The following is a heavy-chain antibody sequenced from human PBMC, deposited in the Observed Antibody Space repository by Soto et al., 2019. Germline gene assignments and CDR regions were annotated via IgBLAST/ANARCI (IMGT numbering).Heavy chain of an antibody. CDR1: GYTFTTYP. CDR2: INPVNGDT. D-gene: IGHD3-10*01. CDR3: ARKDYYGSGFYYFDY. J-gene: IGHJ4*02. V-gene: IGHV1-3*01. Sequence: GASVKVSCKPSGYTFTTYPLHWVRQAPGQSLEWMGWINPVNGDTGYSQSFQGRVTITRDASASTAYMELSSLRSEDTAVYYFARKDYYGSGFYYFDYWGQGTLVTVSS.